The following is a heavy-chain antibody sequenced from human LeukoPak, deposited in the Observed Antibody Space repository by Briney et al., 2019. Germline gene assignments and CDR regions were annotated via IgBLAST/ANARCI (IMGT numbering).Heavy chain of an antibody. D-gene: IGHD3-10*01. CDR3: AKGWKWNYYGSGSYYNVHQFDY. CDR2: ISGSGGST. Sequence: PGGSLRLSCAASGFTFSSYAMSWVRQAPGKGLEWVSAISGSGGSTYYADSVEGRFTISRDNSKNTLYLQMNSLRAEDTAVYYCAKGWKWNYYGSGSYYNVHQFDYWGQGTLVTVSS. J-gene: IGHJ4*02. V-gene: IGHV3-23*01. CDR1: GFTFSSYA.